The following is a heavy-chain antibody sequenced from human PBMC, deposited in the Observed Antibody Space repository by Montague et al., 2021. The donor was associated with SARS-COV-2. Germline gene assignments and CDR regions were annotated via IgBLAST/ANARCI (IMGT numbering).Heavy chain of an antibody. D-gene: IGHD2-2*01. CDR1: GGSISNSNW. Sequence: SETLSLTCAVSGGSISNSNWWSWVRQPPGKGLEWIGEIYHSGSTNYNPSPKSRVTISADKSKNQFSLKLSSVTAADTAVYYCARRYCSSTSCPNWFDPWGQGTLVTVSS. V-gene: IGHV4-4*02. J-gene: IGHJ5*02. CDR3: ARRYCSSTSCPNWFDP. CDR2: IYHSGST.